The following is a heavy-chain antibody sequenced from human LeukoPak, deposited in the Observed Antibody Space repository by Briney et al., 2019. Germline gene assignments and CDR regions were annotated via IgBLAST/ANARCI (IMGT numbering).Heavy chain of an antibody. CDR2: INPNNGGT. J-gene: IGHJ3*02. Sequence: ASVKFSCKASGYTITGYYMHWVRQAPGQGLEWMGRINPNNGGTNYAQKFQGRVTMTRDMSMSTAYMELSRLRSDDTAVYYCAGEDNSSGYRPFDIWGQGTMVTVPS. CDR3: AGEDNSSGYRPFDI. CDR1: GYTITGYY. V-gene: IGHV1-2*06. D-gene: IGHD3-22*01.